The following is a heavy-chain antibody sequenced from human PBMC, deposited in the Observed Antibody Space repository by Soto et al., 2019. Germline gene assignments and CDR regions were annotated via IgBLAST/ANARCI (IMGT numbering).Heavy chain of an antibody. V-gene: IGHV3-48*02. Sequence: GGSLRLSCAASGFTFSNYDMNWVRQAPGKGLEWVSYISSSSSTIYYADSVKGRFTISRDNAKNSLYLQMDSLRDEDTAVYYCARQVDYYASGTYYRVFDYWGQGTLVTVSS. CDR3: ARQVDYYASGTYYRVFDY. CDR2: ISSSSSTI. J-gene: IGHJ4*02. CDR1: GFTFSNYD. D-gene: IGHD3-10*01.